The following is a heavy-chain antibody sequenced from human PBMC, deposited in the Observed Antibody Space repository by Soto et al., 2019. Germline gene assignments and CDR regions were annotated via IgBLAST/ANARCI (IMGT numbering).Heavy chain of an antibody. CDR1: GYNFTNYW. V-gene: IGHV5-51*01. CDR3: ARQEGATVLFYYGMDV. J-gene: IGHJ6*02. CDR2: IYPGDSDT. Sequence: GGSLKISCKGSGYNFTNYWIGWVRQMPGKGLGWMGIIYPGDSDTKYSPSFRGQVTISADRSISAAYLQWSSLKASDTAMYYCARQEGATVLFYYGMDVWGQGTTVTVSS. D-gene: IGHD1-26*01.